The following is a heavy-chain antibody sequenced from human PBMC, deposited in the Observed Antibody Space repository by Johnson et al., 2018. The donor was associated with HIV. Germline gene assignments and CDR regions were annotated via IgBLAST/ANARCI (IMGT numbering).Heavy chain of an antibody. CDR3: AKVGLEVAGPLPHAFDI. V-gene: IGHV3-23*04. D-gene: IGHD6-19*01. J-gene: IGHJ3*02. CDR2: ISGSGDTT. CDR1: AFTFSKYA. Sequence: VQLVESGGGLVQPGGSLRLSCAASAFTFSKYAMSWVRQAPGKGLEWVSGISGSGDTTDYADSVKGRFTVSRDNSKNTLYLQMDSLRAEDTAMYYCAKVGLEVAGPLPHAFDIWGQGTLVTVSS.